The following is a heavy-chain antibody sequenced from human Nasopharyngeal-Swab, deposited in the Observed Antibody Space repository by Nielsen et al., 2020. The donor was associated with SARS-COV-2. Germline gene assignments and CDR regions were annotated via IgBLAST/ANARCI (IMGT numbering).Heavy chain of an antibody. J-gene: IGHJ4*02. CDR3: AKSWSGSYYSYFDY. Sequence: GGSLRLSCAASGFTFSSYGMHWVRQAPGKGLEWVAVISYDGSNKYYADAVKGRFTISRDNSKNTLYLQMNSLRAEDTAVYYCAKSWSGSYYSYFDYWGQGTLVTVSS. CDR1: GFTFSSYG. D-gene: IGHD1-26*01. V-gene: IGHV3-30*18. CDR2: ISYDGSNK.